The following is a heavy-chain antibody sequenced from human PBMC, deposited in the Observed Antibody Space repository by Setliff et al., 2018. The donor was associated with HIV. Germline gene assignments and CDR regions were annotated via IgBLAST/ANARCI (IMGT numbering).Heavy chain of an antibody. CDR3: ASDGGSSGWYFVLGYSDY. CDR1: GGSISSSSYY. Sequence: TLSLTCTVSGGSISSSSYYWGWVRQPPGKGLEWIGSIYYTGSTYYNPSLKRRVTISIDTSKNQFSLKLNSVTAADTAMYYCASDGGSSGWYFVLGYSDYWGPGTLVTVSS. CDR2: IYYTGST. J-gene: IGHJ4*02. D-gene: IGHD6-19*01. V-gene: IGHV4-39*01.